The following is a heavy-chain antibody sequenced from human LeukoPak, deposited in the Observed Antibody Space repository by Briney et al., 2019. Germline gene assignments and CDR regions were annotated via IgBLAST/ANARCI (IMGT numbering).Heavy chain of an antibody. Sequence: SETLSLTCIVSGGSISSYYWSRFRQPPGKGLEWIGYIYYSGSTNYNPSLKSRVTISVDTSKNQFSLKLSSVTAADTAVYYCARTLDGDYPLGDAFDIWGQGTVVTVSS. CDR2: IYYSGST. V-gene: IGHV4-59*01. CDR3: ARTLDGDYPLGDAFDI. J-gene: IGHJ3*02. CDR1: GGSISSYY. D-gene: IGHD4-17*01.